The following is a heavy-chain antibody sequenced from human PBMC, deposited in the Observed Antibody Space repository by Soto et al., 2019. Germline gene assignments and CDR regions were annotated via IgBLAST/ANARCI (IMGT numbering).Heavy chain of an antibody. Sequence: SGPTLVNPTQTLTLTCTFSGFSLSTSGMCVSWIRQPPGKALEWLARIDWDDDKYYSTSLKTRLTISKDTSKNQVVLTMTNMDPVDTATYYCARIIFPLPRYDFWSGYPDVWGQGTTVTVSS. CDR2: IDWDDDK. CDR3: ARIIFPLPRYDFWSGYPDV. J-gene: IGHJ6*02. D-gene: IGHD3-3*01. CDR1: GFSLSTSGMC. V-gene: IGHV2-70*11.